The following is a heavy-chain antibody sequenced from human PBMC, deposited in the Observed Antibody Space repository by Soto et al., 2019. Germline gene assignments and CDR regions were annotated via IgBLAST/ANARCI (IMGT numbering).Heavy chain of an antibody. CDR2: ISAYNGNT. Sequence: ASVKVSCKASGYTFTNSDISWVRQAPGQGLEWMGWISAYNGNTNYAQKLQGRVTMTTDTSTSTAYMELRSLTSDDTAVYYCARGPRGSPTWFDPWGQGTLVTVSS. D-gene: IGHD1-26*01. CDR1: GYTFTNSD. J-gene: IGHJ5*02. CDR3: ARGPRGSPTWFDP. V-gene: IGHV1-18*01.